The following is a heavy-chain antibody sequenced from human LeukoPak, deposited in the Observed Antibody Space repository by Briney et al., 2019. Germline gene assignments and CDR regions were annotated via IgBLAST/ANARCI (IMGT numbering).Heavy chain of an antibody. Sequence: SVKVSCKASGGTFSSYAISWVRQAPGQGLEWMGRIIPILGIANYAQKFQGRVTITADKSTSTAYMELSSLRSEDTAVYYCARDRDSGYDYWFDPWGQGTLVTVSS. CDR2: IIPILGIA. D-gene: IGHD5-12*01. V-gene: IGHV1-69*04. CDR1: GGTFSSYA. CDR3: ARDRDSGYDYWFDP. J-gene: IGHJ5*02.